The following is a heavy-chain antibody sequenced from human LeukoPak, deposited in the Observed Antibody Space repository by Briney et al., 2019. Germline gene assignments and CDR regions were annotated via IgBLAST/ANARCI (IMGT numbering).Heavy chain of an antibody. CDR3: ARDTFWYYYGSGSCLFDY. J-gene: IGHJ4*02. Sequence: PGGPWRFSCAASEFTFGSYSMNWVRRAPGKGLNGVSSISSSSSYIYYADSVKGRFTISRDNAKNSLYLQMNSLRAEDTAVYYCARDTFWYYYGSGSCLFDYWGQGTLVTVSS. D-gene: IGHD3-10*01. V-gene: IGHV3-21*01. CDR1: EFTFGSYS. CDR2: ISSSSSYI.